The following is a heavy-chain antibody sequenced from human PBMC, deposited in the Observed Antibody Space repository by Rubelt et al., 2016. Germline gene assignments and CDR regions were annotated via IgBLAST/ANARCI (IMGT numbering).Heavy chain of an antibody. J-gene: IGHJ5*02. CDR1: GGSITDGTYY. CDR3: AGGKDRRWFGP. V-gene: IGHV4-39*01. D-gene: IGHD1-14*01. CDR2: AYYSGSP. Sequence: QVRLQESGPGLVKPSETLSLTCSVSGGSITDGTYYWTWIRQPPGKGLEWIGSAYYSGSPYYSPSLKSRVPLSVETSKNPFSLMRSSVTAADTAVYYCAGGKDRRWFGPWGQGILVTVSS.